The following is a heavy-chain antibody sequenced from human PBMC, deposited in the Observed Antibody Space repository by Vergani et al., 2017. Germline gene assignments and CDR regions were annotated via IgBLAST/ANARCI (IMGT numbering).Heavy chain of an antibody. Sequence: QVQLVQSGAEVKKPGSSVKVSCKASGGTFSSYAISWVRQAPGQGLEWMGGIIPIVGTANYAQKFKGRVTITADESTSTAYMELSSLRSEDTAVSYCAGDSDYDIRGYIGAVDIWGQGTMVTVSS. J-gene: IGHJ3*02. D-gene: IGHD3-22*01. CDR3: AGDSDYDIRGYIGAVDI. V-gene: IGHV1-69*01. CDR2: IIPIVGTA. CDR1: GGTFSSYA.